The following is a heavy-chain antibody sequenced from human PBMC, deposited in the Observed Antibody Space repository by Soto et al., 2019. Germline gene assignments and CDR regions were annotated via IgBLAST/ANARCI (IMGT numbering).Heavy chain of an antibody. CDR3: ARVKKVATITIYYYYGMDV. D-gene: IGHD5-12*01. CDR1: GGTFSSYA. CDR2: IIPIFGTA. Sequence: QVQLVQSGAEVKKPGSSVKLSCKASGGTFSSYAISWVRQAPGQGLEWMGGIIPIFGTANYAQKFQGRVTITADESTCTAYMELSSLRSEDTAVYYCARVKKVATITIYYYYGMDVWGQGTTVTVSS. V-gene: IGHV1-69*01. J-gene: IGHJ6*02.